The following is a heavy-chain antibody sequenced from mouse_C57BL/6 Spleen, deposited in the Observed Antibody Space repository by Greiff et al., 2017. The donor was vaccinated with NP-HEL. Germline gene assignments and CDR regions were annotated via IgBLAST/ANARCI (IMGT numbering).Heavy chain of an antibody. CDR3: ARRYGNYPSLDY. J-gene: IGHJ3*01. CDR1: GYAFTNYL. V-gene: IGHV1-54*01. CDR2: INPGSGGT. Sequence: QVQLQQSGAELVRPGTSVKVSCKASGYAFTNYLIEWVKQRPGQGLEWIGVINPGSGGTNYNEKFKGKATLTADKSSSTAYMQLSSLTSEDSAVYFCARRYGNYPSLDYWGQGTLVTVSA. D-gene: IGHD2-10*02.